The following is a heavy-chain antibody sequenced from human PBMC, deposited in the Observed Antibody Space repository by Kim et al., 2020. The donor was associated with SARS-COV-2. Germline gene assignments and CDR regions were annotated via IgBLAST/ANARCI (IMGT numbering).Heavy chain of an antibody. CDR3: ARHYPSWVAAAGPSG. V-gene: IGHV4-39*01. J-gene: IGHJ4*02. CDR2: IYYSGST. Sequence: SETLSLTCTVSGGSISSSSYYWGWIRQPPGKGLEWIGSIYYSGSTYYNPSLKSRVTISVDTSKNQFSLKLSSVTAADTAVYYCARHYPSWVAAAGPSGWGQGTLLTVSS. D-gene: IGHD6-13*01. CDR1: GGSISSSSYY.